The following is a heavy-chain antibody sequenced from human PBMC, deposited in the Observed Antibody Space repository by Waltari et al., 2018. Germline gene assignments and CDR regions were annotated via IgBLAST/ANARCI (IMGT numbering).Heavy chain of an antibody. D-gene: IGHD1-26*01. CDR3: ARIGGSSEWFDP. J-gene: IGHJ5*02. Sequence: QVQLQESDPGLLKPSETLSLTCTVSGYSISSGYYWGWIRQPPGKGLEWIGSLFHSGNTYSNPSLNGRVTISVDTSKNQFSLILTSVTAADTAVYYCARIGGSSEWFDPWGQETLVTVSS. V-gene: IGHV4-38-2*02. CDR2: LFHSGNT. CDR1: GYSISSGYY.